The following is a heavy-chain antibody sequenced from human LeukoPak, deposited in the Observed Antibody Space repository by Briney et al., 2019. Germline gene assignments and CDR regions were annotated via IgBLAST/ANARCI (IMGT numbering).Heavy chain of an antibody. V-gene: IGHV3-11*01. D-gene: IGHD3-10*01. CDR3: ASTIGWFRELFTSDY. CDR1: GFTFSDYY. CDR2: ISSSGSTI. Sequence: GGSLRLSCAASGFTFSDYYMSWIRQAPGKGLEWVSYISSSGSTIYYADSVKGRFTISRYNAKNSLYLQMNSLRAEDTAVYYCASTIGWFRELFTSDYWGQGTLVTVSS. J-gene: IGHJ4*02.